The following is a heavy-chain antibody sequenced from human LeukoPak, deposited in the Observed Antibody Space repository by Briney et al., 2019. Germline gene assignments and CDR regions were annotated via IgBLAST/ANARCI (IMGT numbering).Heavy chain of an antibody. D-gene: IGHD3-10*01. Sequence: PGGSLRLSCAASGFTVSSNYMSWVRQAPGKGLEWVSVIYSGGSTYYADSVKGRFTISRDNSKNTLCLQMNSLRAEDTAEYYCARSSGSYYPTFDYWGQGTLVTVSS. J-gene: IGHJ4*02. CDR2: IYSGGST. CDR3: ARSSGSYYPTFDY. CDR1: GFTVSSNY. V-gene: IGHV3-53*01.